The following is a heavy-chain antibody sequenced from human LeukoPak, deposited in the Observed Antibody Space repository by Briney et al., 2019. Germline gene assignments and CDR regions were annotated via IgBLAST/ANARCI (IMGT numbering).Heavy chain of an antibody. J-gene: IGHJ4*02. Sequence: GGSLRLSCAASGFTVSSKYMSWVRQAPGKGLEWVSVIYSGDRTYFADSVKGRFTISRDAFKNILYLQMNSLRADDTAVYYCARDLYLSYWGQGTLVTVSS. CDR1: GFTVSSKY. V-gene: IGHV3-66*01. CDR2: IYSGDRT. D-gene: IGHD2-2*02. CDR3: ARDLYLSY.